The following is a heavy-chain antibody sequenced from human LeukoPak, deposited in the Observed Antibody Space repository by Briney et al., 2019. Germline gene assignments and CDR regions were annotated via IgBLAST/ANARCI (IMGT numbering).Heavy chain of an antibody. CDR3: ARVSYSSRWYYFDY. CDR2: IYHSGST. Sequence: SETLSLTCAVSGGSISTTNWWTWVRQPPGKGLEWIGEIYHSGSTNYNPSLKSRVTISVDKSKNQFSLKLNSMTAADTAVYYCARVSYSSRWYYFDYWGQGTLVTVSS. D-gene: IGHD6-13*01. V-gene: IGHV4-4*02. CDR1: GGSISTTNW. J-gene: IGHJ4*02.